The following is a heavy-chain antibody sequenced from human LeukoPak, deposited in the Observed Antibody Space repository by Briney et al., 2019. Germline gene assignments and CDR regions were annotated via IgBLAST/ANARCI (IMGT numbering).Heavy chain of an antibody. Sequence: GGSLRLSCAASGFTFSSYAMHWVRQAPGKGLEWVAVISYDGSNKYYADSVKGRFTISRDNSKNTLYLQMNSLRAEDTAVYYCARDYVDYDFWSGYYQYYYYYMDVWGKGTTVTVSS. CDR2: ISYDGSNK. CDR1: GFTFSSYA. D-gene: IGHD3-3*01. CDR3: ARDYVDYDFWSGYYQYYYYYMDV. V-gene: IGHV3-30-3*01. J-gene: IGHJ6*03.